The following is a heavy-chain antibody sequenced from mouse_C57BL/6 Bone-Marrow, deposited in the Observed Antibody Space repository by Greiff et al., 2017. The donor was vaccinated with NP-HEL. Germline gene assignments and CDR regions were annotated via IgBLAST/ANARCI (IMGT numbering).Heavy chain of an antibody. CDR2: ISSGGSYT. D-gene: IGHD2-1*01. Sequence: EVHLVESGGDLVKPGGSLKLSCAASGFTFSSYGMSWVRQTPDKRLEWVATISSGGSYTYYPDSVKGRFTISRDNAKNTLYLQRSSLKSEDTAMYYCARHPSTMGNWYFDVWGTGTTVTVSS. CDR1: GFTFSSYG. CDR3: ARHPSTMGNWYFDV. J-gene: IGHJ1*03. V-gene: IGHV5-6*01.